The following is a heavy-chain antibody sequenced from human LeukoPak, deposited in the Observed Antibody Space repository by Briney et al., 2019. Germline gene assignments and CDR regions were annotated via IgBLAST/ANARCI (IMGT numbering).Heavy chain of an antibody. Sequence: SETLSLTCTVSGGSISSYYWSWIRQPPGKGLEWIGYIYYSGSTNYNPSLKSRVTISVDTSKNQFSLKLSSVTAADTAVYYCARAIVYGAFFDYWGQGTLVTVSS. V-gene: IGHV4-59*01. D-gene: IGHD4-17*01. J-gene: IGHJ4*02. CDR3: ARAIVYGAFFDY. CDR2: IYYSGST. CDR1: GGSISSYY.